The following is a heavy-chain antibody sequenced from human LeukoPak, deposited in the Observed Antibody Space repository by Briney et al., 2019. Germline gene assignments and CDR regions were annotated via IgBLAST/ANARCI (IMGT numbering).Heavy chain of an antibody. V-gene: IGHV3-30*03. CDR1: GFTFSSYG. Sequence: GGSLRLSCAASGFTFSSYGMHWVRQAPGKGLEWVAVISCDGSNKYYADSVKGRFTISRDNSKNTLYLQMNSLRAEDTAVYYCAYPDSMNYYGMDVWGQGTTVTVSS. J-gene: IGHJ6*02. D-gene: IGHD2-15*01. CDR3: AYPDSMNYYGMDV. CDR2: ISCDGSNK.